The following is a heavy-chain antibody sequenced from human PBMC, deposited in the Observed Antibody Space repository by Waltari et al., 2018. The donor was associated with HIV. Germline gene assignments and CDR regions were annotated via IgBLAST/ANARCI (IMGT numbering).Heavy chain of an antibody. CDR2: IIPIFDTT. CDR3: ARASGDYSFYYAMDV. V-gene: IGHV1-69*01. CDR1: VGTFSSYA. J-gene: IGHJ6*02. Sequence: QVQLVQSGAEVKKPGSSVKVSCMASVGTFSSYAFNWVRQAPGQGLEWMGGIIPIFDTTNYAQKFQGRVRITADESTGTAYMELSSLRSEDTAVYYCARASGDYSFYYAMDVWGQGTTVTVSS. D-gene: IGHD2-8*02.